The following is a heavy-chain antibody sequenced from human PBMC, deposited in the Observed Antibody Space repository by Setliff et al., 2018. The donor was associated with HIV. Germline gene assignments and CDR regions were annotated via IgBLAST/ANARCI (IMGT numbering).Heavy chain of an antibody. V-gene: IGHV4-59*01. J-gene: IGHJ5*02. CDR3: VGGIRGARFSP. Sequence: SDTLSLTCTVAVGSMSSYYWSWIRQTPGKGLEWIGYVYYRGSTNYNPSLKSRVTISRDTSNNQFSLKMTFMTAAETALYYCVGGIRGARFSPWGQGTRVTVSS. CDR1: VGSMSSYY. CDR2: VYYRGST. D-gene: IGHD3-10*01.